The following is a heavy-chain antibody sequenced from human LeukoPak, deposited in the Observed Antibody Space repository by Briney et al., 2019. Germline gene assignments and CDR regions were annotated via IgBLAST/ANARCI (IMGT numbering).Heavy chain of an antibody. V-gene: IGHV3-11*01. CDR3: ARESRTVEMGTSIHGHWFDP. Sequence: PGGSLRLSCAASGFTFSDYYMSWIRQAPGKGLEWVSYISSSGSTIYYADSVKGRFTISRDNAKNSLYLQMNSLRAEDTAVYYCARESRTVEMGTSIHGHWFDPWGQGTLVTVSS. CDR1: GFTFSDYY. D-gene: IGHD5-24*01. J-gene: IGHJ5*02. CDR2: ISSSGSTI.